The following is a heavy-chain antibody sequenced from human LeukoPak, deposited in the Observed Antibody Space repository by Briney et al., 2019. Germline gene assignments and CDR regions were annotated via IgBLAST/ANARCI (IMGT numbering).Heavy chain of an antibody. CDR1: GFIFGSYW. Sequence: GGSLRLSCAASGFIFGSYWMNWVRRAPGKGLEWVANIKQDGSEKYYVDSVKGRFTISRDNSKNTLYLQMNSLRAEDTAVYYCAKDRAKKLDYFDYWGQGTLVTVSS. J-gene: IGHJ4*02. V-gene: IGHV3-7*01. CDR2: IKQDGSEK. CDR3: AKDRAKKLDYFDY. D-gene: IGHD6-13*01.